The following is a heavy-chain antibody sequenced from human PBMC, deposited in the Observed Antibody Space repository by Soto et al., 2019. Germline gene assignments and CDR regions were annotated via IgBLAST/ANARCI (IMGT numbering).Heavy chain of an antibody. CDR3: AKVFSPEGGNYFDY. CDR2: ISFEGSKK. V-gene: IGHV3-30*18. CDR1: GFTFRSYG. Sequence: SGGSLRLSCSASGFTFRSYGMHWVRQAPGKGLEWVASISFEGSKKFYADSVKGRFTISRDNDKNTVFLEMNGLRAEDTAVYYCAKVFSPEGGNYFDYWGQGTLVTVSS. J-gene: IGHJ4*02.